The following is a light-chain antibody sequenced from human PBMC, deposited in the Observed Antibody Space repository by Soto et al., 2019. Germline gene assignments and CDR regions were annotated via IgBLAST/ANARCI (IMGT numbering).Light chain of an antibody. V-gene: IGKV3-20*01. CDR2: AAS. CDR1: QSVTSNN. Sequence: EIVLTQSPDTLSLSPGERATLFCRASQSVTSNNLAWYQQKRGQAPRLLIHAASIRAAGTPVRISGSGSGTDFVLTISRLEPEDFVIYYCHQYETSPRTFGQGTQLEI. J-gene: IGKJ2*01. CDR3: HQYETSPRT.